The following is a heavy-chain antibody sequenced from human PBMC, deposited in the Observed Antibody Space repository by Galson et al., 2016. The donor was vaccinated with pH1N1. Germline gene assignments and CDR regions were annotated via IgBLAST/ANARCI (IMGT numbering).Heavy chain of an antibody. CDR3: ARDVDFGELGKWFDP. CDR1: GGSISSGGYY. Sequence: TLSLTCTVSGGSISSGGYYWSWIRQPAGKGLEWIGRIYTSGSTNYNPSLKSRVTISVDTSKNQSSLKLSSVTAADTAVYYCARDVDFGELGKWFDPWGQGTLVTVSS. CDR2: IYTSGST. D-gene: IGHD3-10*01. J-gene: IGHJ5*02. V-gene: IGHV4-61*02.